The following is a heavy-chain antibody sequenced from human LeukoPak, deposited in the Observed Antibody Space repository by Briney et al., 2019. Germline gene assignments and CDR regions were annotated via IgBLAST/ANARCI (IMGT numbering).Heavy chain of an antibody. V-gene: IGHV1-46*01. D-gene: IGHD6-13*01. Sequence: ASVKVSCKASGYTLTSYYMHWVRQAPGQGLEWMGIINPSGGSTSYAQKFQGRVTMTRDMSTSTVYMELSSLRSEDTAVYYCASGTAIAAAGDYWGQGTLVTVSS. CDR3: ASGTAIAAAGDY. CDR1: GYTLTSYY. CDR2: INPSGGST. J-gene: IGHJ4*02.